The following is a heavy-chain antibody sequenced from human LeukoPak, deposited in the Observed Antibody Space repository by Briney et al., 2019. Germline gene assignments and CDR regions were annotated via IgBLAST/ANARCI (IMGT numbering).Heavy chain of an antibody. CDR2: ISGSGGST. CDR3: AKDRITFYYYYMDV. V-gene: IGHV3-23*01. J-gene: IGHJ6*03. CDR1: GFTFSSYA. D-gene: IGHD5-24*01. Sequence: PGGSLRLSCAASGFTFSSYAMSWVHQAPGKGLEWVSAISGSGGSTYYADSVKCRFTISRDNSKNTLYLQMNSLRAEDTAVYYCAKDRITFYYYYMDVWGKGTTVTVSS.